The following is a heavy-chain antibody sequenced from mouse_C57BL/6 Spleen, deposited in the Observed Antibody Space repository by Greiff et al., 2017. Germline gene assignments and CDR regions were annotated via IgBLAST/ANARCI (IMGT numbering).Heavy chain of an antibody. CDR3: ARSYYKYFDV. D-gene: IGHD2-12*01. CDR2: ISSGSSTI. J-gene: IGHJ1*03. CDR1: GFTFSDYG. Sequence: EVKLVESGGGLVKPGGSLKLSCAASGFTFSDYGMHWVRQAPEKGLEWVAYISSGSSTIYYADTVKGRFTISRDNAKNTLFLQMTSLRSEDTAMYYCARSYYKYFDVWGTGTTVTVSS. V-gene: IGHV5-17*01.